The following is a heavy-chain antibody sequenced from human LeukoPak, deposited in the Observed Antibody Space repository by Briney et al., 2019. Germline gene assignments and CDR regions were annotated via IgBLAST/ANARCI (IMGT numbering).Heavy chain of an antibody. CDR3: AREKPLGIAAAGMHYYYYYGMDV. CDR1: GGSISSYY. D-gene: IGHD6-13*01. Sequence: SETLSLTCTVSGGSISSYYWSWIRQPPGKGLEWIGYIYYSGSTNYNPSLKSRVTISVDTPKNQFSLKLSSVTAADTAVYYCAREKPLGIAAAGMHYYYYYGMDVWGQGTTVTVSS. CDR2: IYYSGST. V-gene: IGHV4-59*01. J-gene: IGHJ6*02.